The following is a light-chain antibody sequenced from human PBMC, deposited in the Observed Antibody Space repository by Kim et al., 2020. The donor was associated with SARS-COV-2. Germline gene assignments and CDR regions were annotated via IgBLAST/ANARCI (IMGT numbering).Light chain of an antibody. J-gene: IGKJ1*01. CDR1: QHIGSY. CDR3: QQRSSSLWT. CDR2: DVA. Sequence: LSPGKSATRAWRASQHIGSYLAWSQQMPGQAPRLLNDDVATRANGRPARFSGSGSGTDFTLTISSLEAEDFAVYYSQQRSSSLWTFGQGTTV. V-gene: IGKV3-11*01.